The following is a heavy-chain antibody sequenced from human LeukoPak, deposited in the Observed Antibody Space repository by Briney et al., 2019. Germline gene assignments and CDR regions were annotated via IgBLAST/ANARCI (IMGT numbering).Heavy chain of an antibody. J-gene: IGHJ4*02. CDR3: TTYSRGFFWS. V-gene: IGHV3-15*01. D-gene: IGHD6-19*01. Sequence: PGGSLRLSCAASGFTFNNAWMSWVRQAPGKGLEWVGRIKSKTDGGTTDYAAPVNGRFTISRDGSKNTLYLQMNSLKTEDTALYYCTTYSRGFFWSWGQGTLVTVSS. CDR2: IKSKTDGGTT. CDR1: GFTFNNAW.